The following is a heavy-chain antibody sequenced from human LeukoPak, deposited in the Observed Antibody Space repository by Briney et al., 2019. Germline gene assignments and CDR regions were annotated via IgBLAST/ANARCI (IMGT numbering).Heavy chain of an antibody. V-gene: IGHV4-59*08. CDR3: ARSPAGGSDFDY. Sequence: SETLSLTCTVSGGSISSYYWSWIRQPPGKGLEWIGYIYYSGSTNYNPSLKSRVTISVDASKNQISLKLSSVTAADTAVYYCARSPAGGSDFDYWGQGTLVTVSS. J-gene: IGHJ4*02. CDR1: GGSISSYY. CDR2: IYYSGST. D-gene: IGHD5-12*01.